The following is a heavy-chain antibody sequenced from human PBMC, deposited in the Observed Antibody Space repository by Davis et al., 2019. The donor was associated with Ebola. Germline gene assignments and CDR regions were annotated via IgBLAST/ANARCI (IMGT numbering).Heavy chain of an antibody. D-gene: IGHD2-2*01. CDR3: VKDPNWAPGS. CDR2: ISKSGRDT. CDR1: GFTFNQYA. J-gene: IGHJ5*02. Sequence: GESLKISCAASGFTFNQYAMTWVRQAPGKGLEWVSTISKSGRDTNYADSVKGRFTVSRDNSRDTLYLQMNNLRVEDTALYYCVKDPNWAPGSWGLGTLVTVSS. V-gene: IGHV3-23*01.